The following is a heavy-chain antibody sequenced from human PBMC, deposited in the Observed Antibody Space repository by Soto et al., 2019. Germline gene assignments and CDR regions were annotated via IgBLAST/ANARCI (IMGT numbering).Heavy chain of an antibody. D-gene: IGHD3-22*01. Sequence: PGGSLRLSCASSGFTFISYSMNWVRQAPGKGLEWVSSISSSSSYIYYADSVKGRFTISRDNAKNSLYLQMNSLRAEDTAVYYCARPRDPTYYYDSSGYYANAFDIWGQGTMVTVSS. CDR3: ARPRDPTYYYDSSGYYANAFDI. CDR2: ISSSSSYI. J-gene: IGHJ3*02. V-gene: IGHV3-21*01. CDR1: GFTFISYS.